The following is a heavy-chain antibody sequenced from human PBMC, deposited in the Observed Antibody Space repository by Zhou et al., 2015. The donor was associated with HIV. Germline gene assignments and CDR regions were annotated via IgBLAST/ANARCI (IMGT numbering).Heavy chain of an antibody. J-gene: IGHJ6*02. D-gene: IGHD2-2*01. CDR3: ATFQDIVVVPAAIPHYYYYGMDV. Sequence: QVQLVQSGAEVKKPGSSVKVSCKASGGTFSSYAISWVRQAPGQGLEWMGGIIPIFGTANYAQKFQGRVTITADESTSTAYMELSSLRSEDTAVYYCATFQDIVVVPAAIPHYYYYGMDVWGQGTTVTVSS. V-gene: IGHV1-69*01. CDR2: IIPIFGTA. CDR1: GGTFSSYA.